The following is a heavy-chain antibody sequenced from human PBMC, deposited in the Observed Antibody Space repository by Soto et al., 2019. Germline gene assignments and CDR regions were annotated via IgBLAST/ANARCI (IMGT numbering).Heavy chain of an antibody. Sequence: GGSLRLSCAASGFTFGDFAMSWFRRTPGKGLEWVGYIPSTSYGGTTEYAASVKGRFFISRDDSKSIAYLQMNSLTREDSGLYYCSRALRGKWLQSSSHYYFDYWGQGTLVTVSS. V-gene: IGHV3-49*03. CDR2: IPSTSYGGTT. D-gene: IGHD2-8*01. J-gene: IGHJ4*02. CDR3: SRALRGKWLQSSSHYYFDY. CDR1: GFTFGDFA.